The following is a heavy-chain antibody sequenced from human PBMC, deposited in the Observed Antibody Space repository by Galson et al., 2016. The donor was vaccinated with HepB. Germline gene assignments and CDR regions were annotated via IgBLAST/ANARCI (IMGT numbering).Heavy chain of an antibody. CDR1: GFTFSRYG. D-gene: IGHD2-21*02. Sequence: SLRLSCAASGFTFSRYGMHWVRQAPGKGLVWVAVISYDGGDKHYTDSVKGRFTVSRDNSKNTLFLQMNSLRVEDTAVYYCAKLDCGRDCPRDDWGQGTQVTVS. J-gene: IGHJ4*02. CDR2: ISYDGGDK. CDR3: AKLDCGRDCPRDD. V-gene: IGHV3-30*19.